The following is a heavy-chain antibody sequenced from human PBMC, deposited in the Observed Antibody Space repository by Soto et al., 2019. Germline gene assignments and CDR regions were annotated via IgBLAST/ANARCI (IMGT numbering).Heavy chain of an antibody. CDR1: GGTFSSYA. CDR3: ARVPEAAGQNWCYP. J-gene: IGHJ5*02. Sequence: QVQLVQSGAEVKKPGASVKVSCKASGGTFSSYAISWVRQAPGQGLERMGGIIPIFGTANYAQKFQCIVTITADDSTSTAHMELSSLGSEDTAVYSCARVPEAAGQNWCYPSGQGTLVTVSS. CDR2: IIPIFGTA. D-gene: IGHD6-13*01. V-gene: IGHV1-69*12.